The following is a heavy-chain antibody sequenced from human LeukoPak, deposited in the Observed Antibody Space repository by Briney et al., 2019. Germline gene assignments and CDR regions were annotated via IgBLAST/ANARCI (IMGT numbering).Heavy chain of an antibody. CDR1: GGSISSGDYY. CDR2: IYYSGST. Sequence: PSQTLSLTCTVSGGSISSGDYYWSWIRQPLGKGLEWIGYIYYSGSTYYNPSLKSRVTISVDTSKNQLSLKLSSVTAADTAVYYCARGRVTTTSVTSYWGQGTLVTVSS. D-gene: IGHD2/OR15-2a*01. J-gene: IGHJ4*02. V-gene: IGHV4-30-4*01. CDR3: ARGRVTTTSVTSY.